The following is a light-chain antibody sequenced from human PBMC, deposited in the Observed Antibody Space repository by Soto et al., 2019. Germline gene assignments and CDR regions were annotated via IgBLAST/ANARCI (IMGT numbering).Light chain of an antibody. CDR1: QSVNLN. CDR3: HQYNSCPRGT. J-gene: IGKJ3*01. CDR2: GAS. Sequence: EIMMTQSPGTLSVSPGEGATLSCTASQSVNLNLAWYQQKPGQPPRLLLYGASTSATGIPVRFRGSGSGTEFHFTFSSLQSEYSAVYYCHQYNSCPRGTFGPGTKVEIK. V-gene: IGKV3-15*01.